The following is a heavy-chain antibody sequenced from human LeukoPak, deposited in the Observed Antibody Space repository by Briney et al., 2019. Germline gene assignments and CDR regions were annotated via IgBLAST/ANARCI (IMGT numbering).Heavy chain of an antibody. J-gene: IGHJ4*02. CDR3: ARVRYYYDGIGNYPYYFDL. CDR1: GGPISIYY. D-gene: IGHD3-22*01. Sequence: SDTLSLTCSVSGGPISIYYRSWIPQPAGKALEWSGHNYSSWSTNYNPSLQSRITLSLETSKNQFSLRLTSVTAADTAVYYCARVRYYYDGIGNYPYYFDLWGQGTLVTVSS. CDR2: NYSSWST. V-gene: IGHV4-4*07.